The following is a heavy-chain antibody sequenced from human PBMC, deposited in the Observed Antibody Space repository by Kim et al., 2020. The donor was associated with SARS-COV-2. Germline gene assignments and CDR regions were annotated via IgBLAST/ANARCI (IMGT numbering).Heavy chain of an antibody. CDR2: INHSGST. D-gene: IGHD2-2*01. Sequence: SETLSLTCAVYGGSFSGYYWSWIRQPPGKGLEWIGEINHSGSTNYNPSLKSRVTISVDTSKNQFSLKLSSVTAADTAVYYCARGLGYCSSTSCSPSGDAFDIWGQGTMVTVSS. CDR3: ARGLGYCSSTSCSPSGDAFDI. CDR1: GGSFSGYY. J-gene: IGHJ3*02. V-gene: IGHV4-34*01.